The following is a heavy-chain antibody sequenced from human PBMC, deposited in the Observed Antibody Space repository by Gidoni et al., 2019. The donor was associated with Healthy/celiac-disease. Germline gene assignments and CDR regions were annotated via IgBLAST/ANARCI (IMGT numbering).Heavy chain of an antibody. CDR1: GFTFSSYA. D-gene: IGHD3-10*01. Sequence: EVQLVESGGGLVQPGGSLRLSCSASGFTFSSYAMHWVRQAPGKGLEYVSAISSNGGSTYYADSVKGRFTISRDNSKNTLYLQMSSLRAEDTAVYYCVKGPMVRGVITKKGWDYWGQGTLVTVSS. J-gene: IGHJ4*02. V-gene: IGHV3-64D*06. CDR3: VKGPMVRGVITKKGWDY. CDR2: ISSNGGST.